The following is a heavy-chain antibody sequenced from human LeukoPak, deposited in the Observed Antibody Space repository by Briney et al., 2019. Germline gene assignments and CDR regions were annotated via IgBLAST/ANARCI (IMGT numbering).Heavy chain of an antibody. CDR1: GYTFTNYG. D-gene: IGHD3-9*01. V-gene: IGHV1-18*01. J-gene: IGHJ4*02. CDR3: ARDSVTGPIAPFDY. CDR2: ISGYNGNT. Sequence: ASVKVSFKASGYTFTNYGISWVRQAPGQGREWMGWISGYNGNTNSAQKLQGRLTMTTDTSTSTAHMELRSLRSDDTAVYYCARDSVTGPIAPFDYWGQGTLVTVSS.